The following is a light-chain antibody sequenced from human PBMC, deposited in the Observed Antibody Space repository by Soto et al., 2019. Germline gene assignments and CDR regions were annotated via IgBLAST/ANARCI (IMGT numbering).Light chain of an antibody. J-gene: IGKJ2*01. CDR1: QRISTY. Sequence: DIQMTQFPSSLSASVGDRVTITCRASQRISTYFNWYQQKPGKAPKLLIYSASSLQSGVPSPFSGSGSGTDFSLTISSLQPEDFATYYCQQSFTTPRTFGQGTKLEIK. CDR3: QQSFTTPRT. V-gene: IGKV1-39*01. CDR2: SAS.